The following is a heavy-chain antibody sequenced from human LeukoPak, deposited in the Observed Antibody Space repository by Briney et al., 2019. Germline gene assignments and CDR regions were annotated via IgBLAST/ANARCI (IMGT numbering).Heavy chain of an antibody. Sequence: SVKVSCKASGGTFSNFAVSWVRQAPGQGLEWMGGIIPIFGTPDYAQKFQGRVTIIADKSTNTAYMELSSLRSEDTAVYYCARDVGVGSNRYYYYYMDVWGQGTTVTVSS. V-gene: IGHV1-69*06. CDR1: GGTFSNFA. J-gene: IGHJ6*03. D-gene: IGHD1-26*01. CDR3: ARDVGVGSNRYYYYYMDV. CDR2: IIPIFGTP.